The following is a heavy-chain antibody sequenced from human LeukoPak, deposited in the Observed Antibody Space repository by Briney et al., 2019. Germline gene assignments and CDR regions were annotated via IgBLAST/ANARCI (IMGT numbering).Heavy chain of an antibody. Sequence: SETLSLTCTVSGGSISSGGYYWSWIRQPPGKGLEWIGYIYHSGSTFYNPSLKSRVTISVDTSKNQFSLKLSSVTAADTAVYYCASPFGFPRTGTSRRAFDIWGQGTMVTVSS. CDR3: ASPFGFPRTGTSRRAFDI. CDR1: GGSISSGGYY. D-gene: IGHD1-1*01. V-gene: IGHV4-30-2*01. CDR2: IYHSGST. J-gene: IGHJ3*02.